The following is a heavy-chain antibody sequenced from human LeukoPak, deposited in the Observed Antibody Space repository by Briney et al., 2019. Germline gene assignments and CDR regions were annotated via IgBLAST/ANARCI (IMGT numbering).Heavy chain of an antibody. V-gene: IGHV3-11*01. Sequence: GGSLRLSCAASGFNFPPYWMHWVRQAPGKGLEWVSYISSSGSTIYYADSVKGRFTISRDNAKNSLYLQMNSLRAEDTAVYYCARDGGLRAFDIWGQGTMVTVSS. CDR3: ARDGGLRAFDI. D-gene: IGHD5-12*01. CDR1: GFNFPPYW. J-gene: IGHJ3*02. CDR2: ISSSGSTI.